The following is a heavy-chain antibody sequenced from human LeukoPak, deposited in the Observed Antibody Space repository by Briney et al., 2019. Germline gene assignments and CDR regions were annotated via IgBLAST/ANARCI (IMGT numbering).Heavy chain of an antibody. D-gene: IGHD5-18*01. J-gene: IGHJ4*02. CDR1: GGSISRGGYY. V-gene: IGHV4-31*03. CDR3: ARIRGYSYGFEDY. CDR2: VYYSGST. Sequence: PSETLSLTCTVSGGSISRGGYYWSWIRQHPGQGLEWIGYVYYSGSTYYNPSLKSRVTISVDTSKNQFSLKLSSVTAADTAVYYCARIRGYSYGFEDYWGQGTLVTVSS.